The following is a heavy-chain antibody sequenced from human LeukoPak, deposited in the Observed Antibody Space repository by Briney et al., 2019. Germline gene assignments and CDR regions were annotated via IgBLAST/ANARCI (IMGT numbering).Heavy chain of an antibody. J-gene: IGHJ4*02. D-gene: IGHD2-15*01. CDR3: ARVVADY. CDR1: GYTFTIYY. CDR2: LHPSVGST. V-gene: IGHV1-46*01. Sequence: GASVTVSFKASGYTFTIYYMQWVGQAPGQWLECMGILHPSVGSTSYAQKFQRTVTMTRDISTSTVYMELSSLRSEDTAVYYFARVVADYWGQGTLVTVSS.